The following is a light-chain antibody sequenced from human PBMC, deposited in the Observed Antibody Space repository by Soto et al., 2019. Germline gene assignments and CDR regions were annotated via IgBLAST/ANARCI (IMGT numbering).Light chain of an antibody. CDR2: QVT. V-gene: IGLV2-14*01. J-gene: IGLJ1*01. Sequence: QSALTQPASVSGSPGQSITISCTGTSNGLAIYNYVSWYQQQPGKAPKLMIYQVTNRPSGVSNRFSGSRSGNTASLTISGLQAEDEADYYCSSYTDSSNYVFGTGTKVTVL. CDR1: SNGLAIYNY. CDR3: SSYTDSSNYV.